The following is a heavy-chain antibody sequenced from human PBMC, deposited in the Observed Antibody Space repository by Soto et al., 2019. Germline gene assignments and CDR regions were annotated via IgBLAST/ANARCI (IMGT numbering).Heavy chain of an antibody. CDR1: GGSISSGGYY. Sequence: PSETLSLTCTVSGGSISSGGYYWSWIRQHPGKGLEWIGYIYYSGSTYYNPSLKSRVTISVDTSKNQFSLKLSSVTAADTAVYYCARSIAAAGIGHDYWGQGTLVTVSS. CDR3: ARSIAAAGIGHDY. CDR2: IYYSGST. D-gene: IGHD6-13*01. V-gene: IGHV4-31*03. J-gene: IGHJ4*02.